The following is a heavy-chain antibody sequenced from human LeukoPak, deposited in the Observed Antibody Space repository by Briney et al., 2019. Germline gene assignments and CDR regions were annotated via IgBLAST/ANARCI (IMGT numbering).Heavy chain of an antibody. J-gene: IGHJ4*02. V-gene: IGHV3-21*01. CDR1: GFTFSSYS. D-gene: IGHD3-22*01. Sequence: PGGSLRLSCAVSGFTFSSYSMNWVRQALGKGLEWVSSISSSSSYIFYADSVKGRFTISRDNAKNSLYLQMNSLRAEDTAVYYCARDRSDYYDSSGYYRGELDYWGQGTLVTVSS. CDR3: ARDRSDYYDSSGYYRGELDY. CDR2: ISSSSSYI.